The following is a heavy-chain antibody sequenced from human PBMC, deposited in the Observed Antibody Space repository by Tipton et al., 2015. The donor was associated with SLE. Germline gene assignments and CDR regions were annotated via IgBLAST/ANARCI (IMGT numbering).Heavy chain of an antibody. CDR1: GDSISSYY. CDR3: ASRLGSSGYFQH. CDR2: IYYSGST. J-gene: IGHJ1*01. V-gene: IGHV4-59*01. Sequence: TLSLTCTVSGDSISSYYWSWIRQPPGKGLEWIGYIYYSGSTNYNPSLKSRVTISVDTSKNQFSLKLRSVTAADTAVYYCASRLGSSGYFQHWGQGTLVTVSS. D-gene: IGHD6-6*01.